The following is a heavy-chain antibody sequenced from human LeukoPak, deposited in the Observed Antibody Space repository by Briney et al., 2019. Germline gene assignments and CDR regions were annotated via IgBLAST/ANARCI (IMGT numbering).Heavy chain of an antibody. D-gene: IGHD6-6*01. J-gene: IGHJ4*02. CDR2: IRYDGSNK. CDR1: GFTFSSYG. CDR3: AKDGSSSPYYFDH. Sequence: GGSLRLSCAASGFTFSSYGMHWVRQAPGKGLEWVAFIRYDGSNKYYADSVKGRFTISRDNSKNTLYLQMNSLRAEDTAVYYCAKDGSSSPYYFDHWGQGTLATVSS. V-gene: IGHV3-30*02.